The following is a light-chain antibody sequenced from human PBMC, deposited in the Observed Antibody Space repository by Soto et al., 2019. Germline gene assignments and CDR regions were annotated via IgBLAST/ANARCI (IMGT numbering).Light chain of an antibody. V-gene: IGKV3-20*01. CDR1: QSVSSSY. CDR3: QQYGSSPNT. J-gene: IGKJ1*01. Sequence: EIVLTQSPGTLSLSPGERATLSCRASQSVSSSYLAWYQQKPGQAPRLLIYGATSRATGIPDRFSGSGSGTVFTLTISRLEPEDFAVYYCQQYGSSPNTFGQGTKVDIK. CDR2: GAT.